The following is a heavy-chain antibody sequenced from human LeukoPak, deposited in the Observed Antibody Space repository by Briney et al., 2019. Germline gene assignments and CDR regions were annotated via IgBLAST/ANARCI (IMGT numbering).Heavy chain of an antibody. V-gene: IGHV3-21*01. CDR1: GVTFNTFN. CDR2: ITSGGDYI. CDR3: ARGHYDVLAASYKWTPDY. J-gene: IGHJ4*02. Sequence: GGSLRLSCAASGVTFNTFNMNWVRQAPGKGLEWVSAITSGGDYIYYADSVKGRFTTSRDNAKNSLSLQLNSLRVEDTAVYYCARGHYDVLAASYKWTPDYWGQGTLVTVSS. D-gene: IGHD3-9*01.